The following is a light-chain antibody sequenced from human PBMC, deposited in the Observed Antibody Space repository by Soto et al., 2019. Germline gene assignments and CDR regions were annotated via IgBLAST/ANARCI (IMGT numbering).Light chain of an antibody. CDR3: QQYGSSPSWT. Sequence: EIVLTQSPGTLSLSPGERATLSCRASQSVSSSYLAWYQQKPGQAPRLLIYGASSRATGIPDRFSGSGSGTDFTLTLSRLEPEDCAVYYCQQYGSSPSWTFGQGTKVEL. V-gene: IGKV3-20*01. CDR1: QSVSSSY. J-gene: IGKJ1*01. CDR2: GAS.